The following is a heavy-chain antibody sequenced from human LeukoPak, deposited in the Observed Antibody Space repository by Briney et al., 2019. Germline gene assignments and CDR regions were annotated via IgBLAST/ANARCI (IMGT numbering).Heavy chain of an antibody. J-gene: IGHJ4*02. CDR2: IYSSGNT. V-gene: IGHV4-59*08. D-gene: IGHD2-2*02. CDR3: ARRYTASPGERFDY. CDR1: GGSISTYY. Sequence: SETLSLTCTVSGGSISTYYWTWIRQPPGKGLEWIGYIYSSGNTNYNPSLSSRVTISLDTSKSQFSLMLRSLTAADTAVYYCARRYTASPGERFDYWGQRILVTVSS.